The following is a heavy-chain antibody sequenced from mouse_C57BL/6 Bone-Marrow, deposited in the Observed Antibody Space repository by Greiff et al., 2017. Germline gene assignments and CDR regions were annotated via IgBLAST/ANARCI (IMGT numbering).Heavy chain of an antibody. Sequence: VKPGASVKMSCKASGYTFTSYWITWVKQRPGQGLEWIGDIYPGSGSTNYNEKFKSKATLTVDTSSSTAYMQLSSLTSEDSAVYYCARKGYGNYYWYFDVWGTGTTVTVSS. V-gene: IGHV1-55*01. D-gene: IGHD2-10*02. CDR2: IYPGSGST. J-gene: IGHJ1*03. CDR3: ARKGYGNYYWYFDV. CDR1: GYTFTSYW.